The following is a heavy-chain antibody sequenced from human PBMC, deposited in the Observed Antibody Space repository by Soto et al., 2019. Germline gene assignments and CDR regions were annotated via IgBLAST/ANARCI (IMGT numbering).Heavy chain of an antibody. Sequence: GGSLRLSCAASGFTFSSYAMSWVRQAPGKGLEWVSAISGSGGSTYYADSVKGRFTISRDNSKNTLYLQMNSLRAEETAVYYCAKDREYSGYGDDAFDIWGQGTMVTVSS. CDR3: AKDREYSGYGDDAFDI. CDR1: GFTFSSYA. CDR2: ISGSGGST. V-gene: IGHV3-23*01. J-gene: IGHJ3*02. D-gene: IGHD5-12*01.